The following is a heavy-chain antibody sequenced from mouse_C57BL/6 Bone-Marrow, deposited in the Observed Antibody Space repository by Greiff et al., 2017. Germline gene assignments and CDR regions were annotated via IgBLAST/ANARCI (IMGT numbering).Heavy chain of an antibody. Sequence: QVKLQQPGAGLVKPGASVKLSCKASGYTFTSYWMHWVKQRPGQGLEWIGMIHPNRGSTNYNEKFKSTAPLTVDKSSSTAYMQLSSLTSEDSAVYYCARGRGSSSRYFDVWGTGTTVTVSS. CDR2: IHPNRGST. J-gene: IGHJ1*03. CDR3: ARGRGSSSRYFDV. D-gene: IGHD1-1*01. CDR1: GYTFTSYW. V-gene: IGHV1-64*01.